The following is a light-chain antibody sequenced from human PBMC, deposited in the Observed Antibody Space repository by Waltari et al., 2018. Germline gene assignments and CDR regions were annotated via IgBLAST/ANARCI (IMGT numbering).Light chain of an antibody. CDR1: QGVSSY. V-gene: IGKV1-8*01. CDR2: AAS. CDR3: QQYYSYPWT. J-gene: IGKJ1*01. Sequence: AIRMTQSPSSLSASTGDRVTITCRASQGVSSYLAWYQQKPGKAPNLLIYAASPLQSGVPSRFSGSGSGTDFSLIISCLQSEDFATYYCQQYYSYPWTFGQGTKVEI.